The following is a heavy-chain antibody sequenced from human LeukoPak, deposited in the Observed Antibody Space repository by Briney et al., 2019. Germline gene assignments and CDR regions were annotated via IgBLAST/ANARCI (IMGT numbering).Heavy chain of an antibody. V-gene: IGHV4-34*01. CDR3: AREWGYCSGGSCYSWFDP. D-gene: IGHD2-15*01. CDR1: GGPFSGYY. CDR2: INHSGST. J-gene: IGHJ5*02. Sequence: PSETLSLTCAVYGGPFSGYYWSWIRQPPGKGLEWIGEINHSGSTNYNPSLKSRVTISVDTSKNQFSLKLSSVTAADTAVYYCAREWGYCSGGSCYSWFDPWGQGTLVTVSS.